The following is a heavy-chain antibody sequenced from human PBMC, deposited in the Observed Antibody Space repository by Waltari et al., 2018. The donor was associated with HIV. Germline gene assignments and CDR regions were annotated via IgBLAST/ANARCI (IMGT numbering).Heavy chain of an antibody. CDR3: ASARGTMGVDFDA. D-gene: IGHD3-10*01. V-gene: IGHV1-69*08. CDR2: AIPMFGTA. CDR1: GGAFVSHT. J-gene: IGHJ5*02. Sequence: QVQLVQSGAEVKKPGSSVQVSCKAPGGAFVSHTFNWVRQAPGQGLEWMGRAIPMFGTANYARKFQGRVTITADKCTTTAYMELNGLGIGDTGVYYCASARGTMGVDFDAWGQGTLVTVS.